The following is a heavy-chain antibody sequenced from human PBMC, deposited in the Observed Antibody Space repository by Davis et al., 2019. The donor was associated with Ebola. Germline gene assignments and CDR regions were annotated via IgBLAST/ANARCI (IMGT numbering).Heavy chain of an antibody. CDR1: GGTFSSYA. D-gene: IGHD2-21*01. J-gene: IGHJ6*02. CDR2: IIPIFGTA. CDR3: ARVLLGTGYGMDV. Sequence: SVKVSCKASGGTFSSYAISWVRQAPGQGLEWMGGIIPIFGTANYAQKFQGRVTITADDSTSTAYMELSSLRSEDTAVYYCARVLLGTGYGMDVWGQGTTVTVSS. V-gene: IGHV1-69*13.